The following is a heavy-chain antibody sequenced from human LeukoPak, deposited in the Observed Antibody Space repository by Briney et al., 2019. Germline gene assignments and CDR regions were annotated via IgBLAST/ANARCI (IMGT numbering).Heavy chain of an antibody. J-gene: IGHJ4*02. D-gene: IGHD3-22*01. Sequence: GASVKVSCKASGYTFTGYYMHWVRQAPGQGLKWMGWINPNSGGTNYAQKFQGRVTMTRDTSISTAYVELSRLRSDDTAVYYCARVDDRGHYYDSSGPRKLFDYWGQGTLVTVSS. CDR1: GYTFTGYY. V-gene: IGHV1-2*02. CDR2: INPNSGGT. CDR3: ARVDDRGHYYDSSGPRKLFDY.